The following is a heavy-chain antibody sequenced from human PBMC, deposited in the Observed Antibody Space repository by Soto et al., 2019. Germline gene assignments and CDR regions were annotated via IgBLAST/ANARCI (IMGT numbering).Heavy chain of an antibody. D-gene: IGHD6-13*01. CDR3: ARVQGIAAVEYYFDY. J-gene: IGHJ4*02. CDR2: IWYDGSNK. Sequence: SGGSLRLSCAASGFTFSSYGMHWVRQAPGKGLEWVAVIWYDGSNKYYADSVKGRFTISRDNSKNTLYLQMNSLRAEDTAVYYCARVQGIAAVEYYFDYWGQGTLVTVSS. CDR1: GFTFSSYG. V-gene: IGHV3-33*01.